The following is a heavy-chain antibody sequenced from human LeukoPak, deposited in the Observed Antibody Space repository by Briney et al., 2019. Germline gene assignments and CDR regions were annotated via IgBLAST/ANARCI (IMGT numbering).Heavy chain of an antibody. Sequence: GGSLRLSCAASGFTFSSYGMHWVRQAPGKGLEWVAFIRYDGSNKYYADSVKGRFTISRDNSKNTLYLQMNSLRAENTAVYYCAKDERTPEIVGATHFDYWGQGTLVTVSS. V-gene: IGHV3-30*02. CDR2: IRYDGSNK. D-gene: IGHD1-26*01. CDR1: GFTFSSYG. J-gene: IGHJ4*02. CDR3: AKDERTPEIVGATHFDY.